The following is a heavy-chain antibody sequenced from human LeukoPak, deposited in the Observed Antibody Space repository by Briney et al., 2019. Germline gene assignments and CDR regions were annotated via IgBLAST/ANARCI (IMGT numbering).Heavy chain of an antibody. V-gene: IGHV3-7*01. J-gene: IGHJ4*02. D-gene: IGHD3-10*01. CDR1: GFTFSSYW. Sequence: GGSLRLSCAASGFTFSSYWMSWVRQAPGKGLEWVANIKQDGSEKYYVDSVKGRFTISRDNAKNSLYLQMNSLRAEDTAVYYCARDRNRYGSGLVDYWGQGTLVTVSS. CDR3: ARDRNRYGSGLVDY. CDR2: IKQDGSEK.